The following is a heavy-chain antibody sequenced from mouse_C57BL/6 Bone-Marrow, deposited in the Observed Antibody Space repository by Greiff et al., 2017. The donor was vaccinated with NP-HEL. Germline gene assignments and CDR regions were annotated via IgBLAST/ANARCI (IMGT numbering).Heavy chain of an antibody. Sequence: VQLKESGGGLVQPGGSMKLSCAASGFTFSDAWMDWVRQSPEKGLEWVAEIRNKANNHATYYAESVKGRFTISRDDSKSSVYLQMNSLRAEDTGIYYCTSIYYDYDEKDYFDYWGQGTTLTVSS. V-gene: IGHV6-6*01. J-gene: IGHJ2*01. CDR2: IRNKANNHAT. CDR1: GFTFSDAW. CDR3: TSIYYDYDEKDYFDY. D-gene: IGHD2-4*01.